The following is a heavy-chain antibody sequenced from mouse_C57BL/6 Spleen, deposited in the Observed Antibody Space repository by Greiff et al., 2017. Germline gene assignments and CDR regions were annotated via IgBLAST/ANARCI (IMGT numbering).Heavy chain of an antibody. CDR3: AREDGYYGGYYFDY. J-gene: IGHJ2*01. V-gene: IGHV5-4*01. D-gene: IGHD2-3*01. Sequence: EVQLVESGGGLVKPGGSLKLSCAASGFTFSSYAMSWVRQTPEKRLEWVATISDGGSYTYYPDNVKGRFTISRDNAKNNLYLQMSHLKSEDTAMYYCAREDGYYGGYYFDYWGQGTTLTVSS. CDR2: ISDGGSYT. CDR1: GFTFSSYA.